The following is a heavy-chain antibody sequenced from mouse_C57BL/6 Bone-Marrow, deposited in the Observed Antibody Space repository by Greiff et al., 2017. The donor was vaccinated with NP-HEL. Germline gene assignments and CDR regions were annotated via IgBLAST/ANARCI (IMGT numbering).Heavy chain of an antibody. Sequence: EVQLQESGGGLVKPGGSLKLSCAASGFTFSSYAMSWVRQTPEKRLEWVATISDGGSYTYYPDNVKGRFTISRDNAKDNLYLQMRHLKSEDTAMYYCARGLTTVVDYWGQGTTLTVSS. V-gene: IGHV5-4*01. J-gene: IGHJ2*01. CDR2: ISDGGSYT. CDR3: ARGLTTVVDY. CDR1: GFTFSSYA. D-gene: IGHD1-1*01.